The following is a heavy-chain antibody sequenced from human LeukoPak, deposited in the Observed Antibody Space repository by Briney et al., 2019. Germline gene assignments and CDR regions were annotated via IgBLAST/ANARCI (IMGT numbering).Heavy chain of an antibody. CDR2: ITGGHYAT. V-gene: IGHV3-23*01. CDR1: GFSVSSFA. CDR3: TKDPNGDYIGAFDP. Sequence: GGSQRLSCAASGFSVSSFAMTWVRQAPGKGLEWVSSITGGHYATYNTDSVKGRFTISRDNAKNTLYLQMNSLRADDTAIYYCTKDPNGDYIGAFDPWGQGTLVTVSS. J-gene: IGHJ5*02. D-gene: IGHD4-17*01.